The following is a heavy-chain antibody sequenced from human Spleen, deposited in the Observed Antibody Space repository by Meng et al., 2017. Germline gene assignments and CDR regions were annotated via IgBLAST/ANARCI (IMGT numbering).Heavy chain of an antibody. D-gene: IGHD5-24*01. Sequence: HVYLQHVDSGVFKPSETLSLASVFSDGSCSDYNCCGIRRPPRRGVEGIGGMNQRKRTNYNPSFESRATISVATSQNNSSRTLSFVTAADSAVYYCARGWATMAHDFDYWGQGTLVTVSS. CDR1: DGSCSDYN. CDR3: ARGWATMAHDFDY. J-gene: IGHJ4*02. V-gene: IGHV4-34*01. CDR2: MNQRKRT.